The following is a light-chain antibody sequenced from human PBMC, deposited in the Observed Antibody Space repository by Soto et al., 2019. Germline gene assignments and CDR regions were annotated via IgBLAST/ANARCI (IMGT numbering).Light chain of an antibody. V-gene: IGLV2-14*01. Sequence: QSALTQPASVSGSPGQSITISWTGTGSDVGGYNYVSWYQQHPGKAPKVMIYDVSNRPSGVSNRFSGSKSGNTASLTISGLQPEDEADYYCSSYTSASTPLVFGGGTKLTVL. CDR1: GSDVGGYNY. J-gene: IGLJ2*01. CDR2: DVS. CDR3: SSYTSASTPLV.